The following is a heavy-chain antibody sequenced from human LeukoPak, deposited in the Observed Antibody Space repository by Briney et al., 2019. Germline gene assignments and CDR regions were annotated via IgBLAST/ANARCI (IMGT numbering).Heavy chain of an antibody. D-gene: IGHD1-26*01. CDR3: ARAVYSGSPHFDY. CDR2: IYYSVST. V-gene: IGHV4-59*08. J-gene: IGHJ4*02. CDR1: GATITSYY. Sequence: PSETLSLTCTVSGATITSYYWTWIRQPPGKGLEWIGYIYYSVSTNYNPSLKSRVTISLDTSKNQFSLKLSSVTAADTAVYYCARAVYSGSPHFDYWGQGILVTVSS.